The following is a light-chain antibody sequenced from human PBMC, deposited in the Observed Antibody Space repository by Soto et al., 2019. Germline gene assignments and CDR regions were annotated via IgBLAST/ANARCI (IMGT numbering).Light chain of an antibody. CDR1: QSVSSN. J-gene: IGKJ1*01. CDR3: QQYDNWPWT. CDR2: AAS. Sequence: EIVMTQSPATLSVSPGERATLSCRASQSVSSNLAWYQQKPGQAPRLLIYAASTRATGIPARFSGSGSGTELTLTISSLQSEDFAVYYCQQYDNWPWTFGQGTKVDIK. V-gene: IGKV3-15*01.